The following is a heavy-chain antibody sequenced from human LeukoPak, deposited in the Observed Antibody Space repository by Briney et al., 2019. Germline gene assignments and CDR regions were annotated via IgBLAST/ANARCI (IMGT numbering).Heavy chain of an antibody. D-gene: IGHD4-17*01. CDR3: ARLQSANHDNGYYTGGFYYMDV. CDR2: ISYTGST. Sequence: TSETLSLTCSVSGGSMSNNYWGWIRQPPGRGLEWIGYISYTGSTSYTPSLKRRVSIFLETPRNQFSLEVSSVIAADTAVYYCARLQSANHDNGYYTGGFYYMDVWGKGTTVTVSS. J-gene: IGHJ6*03. CDR1: GGSMSNNY. V-gene: IGHV4-59*08.